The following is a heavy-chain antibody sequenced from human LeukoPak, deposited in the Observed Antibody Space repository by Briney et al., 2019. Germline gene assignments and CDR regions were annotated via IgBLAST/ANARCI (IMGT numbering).Heavy chain of an antibody. CDR3: ARGGGLDV. CDR2: INHNGNVN. D-gene: IGHD3-16*01. V-gene: IGHV3-7*03. Sequence: GGSLSLSCAASGFTFSSYWMNWARQAPGKGLERVASINHNGNVNYYVDSVKRRFTISSDNAKNSLYLQMSNLRADDTVYYFCARGGGLDVWGQEATVTASS. J-gene: IGHJ6*02. CDR1: GFTFSSYW.